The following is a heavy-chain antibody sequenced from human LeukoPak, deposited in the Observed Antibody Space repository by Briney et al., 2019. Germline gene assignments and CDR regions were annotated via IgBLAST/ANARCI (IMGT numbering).Heavy chain of an antibody. CDR1: GYIFTSYW. CDR3: VRQLDGGDPEDAFDI. V-gene: IGHV5-51*01. CDR2: IYPGDSDT. J-gene: IGHJ3*02. Sequence: GESLKISCKGSGYIFTSYWIGWVRQMPGKGLEWLGIIYPGDSDTRYSPSFQGQVTISADKSISTAYLQWSSLKASDTALYYCVRQLDGGDPEDAFDIWGQGTMVTVSS. D-gene: IGHD2-21*02.